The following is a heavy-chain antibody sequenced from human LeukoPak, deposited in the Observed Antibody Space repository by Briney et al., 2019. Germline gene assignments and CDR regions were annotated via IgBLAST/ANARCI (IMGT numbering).Heavy chain of an antibody. CDR2: MRQDGSEK. CDR3: ARVTYGDYY. J-gene: IGHJ4*02. D-gene: IGHD4-17*01. Sequence: PGGSLRLSCAASGFTFXNXXXXXVXXAPGXXLEWVANMRQDGSEKYYVDSVKGRFTISRDNAKNSLYLQMNSLRAEDTAVYYCARVTYGDYYWGQGTLVTVSS. V-gene: IGHV3-7*05. CDR1: GFTFXNXX.